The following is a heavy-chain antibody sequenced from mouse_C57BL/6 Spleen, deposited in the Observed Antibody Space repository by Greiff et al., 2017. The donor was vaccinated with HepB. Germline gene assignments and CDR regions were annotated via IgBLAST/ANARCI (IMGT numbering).Heavy chain of an antibody. V-gene: IGHV1-15*01. Sequence: QVQLQESGAELVRPGASVTLSCKASGYTFTDYEMHWVKQTPVHGLEWIGAIDPETGGTAYKQKFKGKAILTADKSSSTAYMELRSLTSEDSAVYYCTRRSYDYDYYAMDYWGQGTSVTVSS. CDR2: IDPETGGT. J-gene: IGHJ4*01. CDR3: TRRSYDYDYYAMDY. CDR1: GYTFTDYE. D-gene: IGHD2-4*01.